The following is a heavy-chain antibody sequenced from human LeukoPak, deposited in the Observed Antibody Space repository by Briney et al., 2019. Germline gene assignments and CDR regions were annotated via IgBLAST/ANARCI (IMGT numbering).Heavy chain of an antibody. Sequence: SETLSLTCTVSGGSISSSSYYWGWIRQPPGKGLEWIGSIYYSGSTFYNPSLKSRVTISVDTSKNQFSLKLSSLTAADTAVYYCARTGGSFYFYYYMDVWGKGTTVTVSS. V-gene: IGHV4-39*07. CDR1: GGSISSSSYY. CDR2: IYYSGST. CDR3: ARTGGSFYFYYYMDV. J-gene: IGHJ6*03. D-gene: IGHD1-26*01.